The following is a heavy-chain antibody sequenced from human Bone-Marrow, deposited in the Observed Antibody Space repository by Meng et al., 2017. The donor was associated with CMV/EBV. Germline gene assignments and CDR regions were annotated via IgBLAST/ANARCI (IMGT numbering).Heavy chain of an antibody. J-gene: IGHJ3*02. CDR2: ISNDGTNK. D-gene: IGHD3-16*01. Sequence: GESLKISCAASGFIFRSYAMHWVRQAPGKGLEWVAVISNDGTNKYYADSVKGRFTISRDNSKNTLYLQMNSLRAEDTAVYYCARVDGATTYTLYAFDIWGQGTRVTVSS. CDR3: ARVDGATTYTLYAFDI. CDR1: GFIFRSYA. V-gene: IGHV3-30*04.